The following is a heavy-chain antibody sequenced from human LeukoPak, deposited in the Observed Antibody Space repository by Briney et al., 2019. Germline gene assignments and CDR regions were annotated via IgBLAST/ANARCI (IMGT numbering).Heavy chain of an antibody. CDR2: ISWNSGSI. CDR3: ARALAVSGTGY. V-gene: IGHV3-9*01. D-gene: IGHD6-19*01. Sequence: PGGSLRLSCAASGFTFDDYAMHWVRQAPGKGLEWVSGISWNSGSIGYADSVKGRFTISRDNAKNLMYLQMNSLRVEDTAVYYCARALAVSGTGYWGQGTLVTVSS. J-gene: IGHJ4*02. CDR1: GFTFDDYA.